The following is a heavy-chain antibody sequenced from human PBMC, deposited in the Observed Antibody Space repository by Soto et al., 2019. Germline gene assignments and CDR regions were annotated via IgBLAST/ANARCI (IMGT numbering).Heavy chain of an antibody. D-gene: IGHD2-2*01. V-gene: IGHV3-7*03. CDR3: VKDGGYCSSSTCYSPRNHYFDS. J-gene: IGHJ4*02. CDR1: GFTFSDYW. Sequence: GGSLRLSCEASGFTFSDYWMSWVRQAPGKGPEWVANIKFDGSEKQYVDSVRGRFTISRDNSRNSLFLQMNSLRAGDTAVYYCVKDGGYCSSSTCYSPRNHYFDSWGKGTLVTVS. CDR2: IKFDGSEK.